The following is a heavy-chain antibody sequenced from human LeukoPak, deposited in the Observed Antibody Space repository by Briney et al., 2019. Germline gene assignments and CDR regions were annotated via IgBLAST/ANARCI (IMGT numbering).Heavy chain of an antibody. CDR1: GGTFSSYA. D-gene: IGHD3-22*01. CDR3: AREDYYYYDSSGYLSPNAY. V-gene: IGHV1-69*04. Sequence: ASVKVSCKASGGTFSSYAISWVRQAPGQGLEWMGRIIPILGIANYAQKFQGRVTITADKSTSTAYMELRSLRSDDTAVYYCAREDYYYYDSSGYLSPNAYWGQGTLVTVSS. J-gene: IGHJ4*02. CDR2: IIPILGIA.